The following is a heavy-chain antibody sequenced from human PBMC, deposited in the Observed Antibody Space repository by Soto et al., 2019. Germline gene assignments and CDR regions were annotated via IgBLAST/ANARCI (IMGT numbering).Heavy chain of an antibody. V-gene: IGHV3-11*05. CDR1: GFTFSDYY. J-gene: IGHJ4*02. CDR3: ARGRGAAADYFDF. D-gene: IGHD6-13*01. Sequence: QVQLVEAGGGLVKPGGSLRLSCAVSGFTFSDYYMTWIRQAPGTGLEWVSYISSSTSHTNYADSVKGRFTISRDNAKNSLFLQMISLRAEDTAVYYCARGRGAAADYFDFWGQGTLVTVSS. CDR2: ISSSTSHT.